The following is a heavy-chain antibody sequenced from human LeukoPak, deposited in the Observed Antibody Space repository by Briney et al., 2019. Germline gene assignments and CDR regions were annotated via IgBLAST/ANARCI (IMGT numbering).Heavy chain of an antibody. CDR1: GYTFTGYY. CDR2: INPNSGGT. D-gene: IGHD3-10*01. J-gene: IGHJ6*03. Sequence: ASVKVSCKASGYTFTGYYMHWVRQAPGQGLEWMGWINPNSGGTNYAQKFQGRVTMTRDTSISTAYMELSRLRSDDTAVYYCARGGSGPIGYYYYMDVWGKGTTVTVSS. V-gene: IGHV1-2*02. CDR3: ARGGSGPIGYYYYMDV.